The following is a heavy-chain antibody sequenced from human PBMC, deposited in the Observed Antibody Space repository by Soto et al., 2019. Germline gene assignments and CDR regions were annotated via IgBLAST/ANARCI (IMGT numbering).Heavy chain of an antibody. CDR1: GSTFSSYA. V-gene: IGHV3-23*01. D-gene: IGHD2-15*01. CDR2: ISGSGDST. CDR3: ARELAYCSGGNCYMEGAFDI. Sequence: EVQLWESGGGLVQPGGSLRLSCAASGSTFSSYAMSWVRQAPGKGLEWVSVISGSGDSTYYADSVKGRFTISRDNSKNTLYLQMNNLRAEDTAVYYCARELAYCSGGNCYMEGAFDIWGQGTMVTVSS. J-gene: IGHJ3*02.